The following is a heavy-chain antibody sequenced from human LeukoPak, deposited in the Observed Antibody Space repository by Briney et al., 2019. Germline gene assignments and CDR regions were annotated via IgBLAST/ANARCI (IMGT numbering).Heavy chain of an antibody. CDR2: IKQDGSEK. CDR1: GFTFSSYA. D-gene: IGHD5-18*01. V-gene: IGHV3-7*01. Sequence: GGSLRLSCAASGFTFSSYALGWIRQAPGKGLEWVANIKQDGSEKYYVDSVKGRFTISRDNAKNSLYLQMNSLRAEDTAVYYCARDLPHLRGQLWLHDAFDIWGQGTMVTVSS. CDR3: ARDLPHLRGQLWLHDAFDI. J-gene: IGHJ3*02.